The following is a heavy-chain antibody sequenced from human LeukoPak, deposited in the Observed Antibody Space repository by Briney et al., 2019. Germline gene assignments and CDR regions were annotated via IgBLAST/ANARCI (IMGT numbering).Heavy chain of an antibody. V-gene: IGHV1-2*02. J-gene: IGHJ5*02. Sequence: ASVEVSCKASGYTFTSYGISWVRQAPGQGLEWMGWINPNSGDTNYAQRFQDRVTMTSDTSITTAYIDLNLLRSDDTAVYYCARGDYYGSGKVVAAWGQGTPVTVSS. CDR3: ARGDYYGSGKVVAA. CDR2: INPNSGDT. CDR1: GYTFTSYG. D-gene: IGHD3-10*01.